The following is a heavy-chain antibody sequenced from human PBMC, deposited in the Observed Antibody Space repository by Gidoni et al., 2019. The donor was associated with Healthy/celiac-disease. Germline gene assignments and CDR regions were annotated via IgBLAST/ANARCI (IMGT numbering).Heavy chain of an antibody. CDR2: ISGSGGST. CDR1: GFTVRSYA. CDR3: ARAAGDSGSYYNPNDY. D-gene: IGHD3-10*01. J-gene: IGHJ4*02. V-gene: IGHV3-23*01. Sequence: EVQLLESGGGLVQPGGSLSLSRAAAGFTVRSYAMGWVRQAPGKGLEWVSAISGSGGSTYYADSVKGRFTISRNNSKNTLYLQMNSLRAEDTAVYYCARAAGDSGSYYNPNDYWGQGTLVTVSS.